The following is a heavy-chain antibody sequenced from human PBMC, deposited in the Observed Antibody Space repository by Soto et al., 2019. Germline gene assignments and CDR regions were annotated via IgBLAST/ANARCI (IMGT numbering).Heavy chain of an antibody. CDR2: ISGSGGST. V-gene: IGHV3-23*01. J-gene: IGHJ5*02. CDR1: GFTFSSYA. D-gene: IGHD5-12*01. CDR3: AKDVEKYSGYGALDP. Sequence: PGGSLRLSCAASGFTFSSYAMSWVRQAPGKGMEWVSAISGSGGSTYYADSLKGRFTISRDNSTNTLYLQMNSLRAEDTAVYYCAKDVEKYSGYGALDPWGQGTLVTVSS.